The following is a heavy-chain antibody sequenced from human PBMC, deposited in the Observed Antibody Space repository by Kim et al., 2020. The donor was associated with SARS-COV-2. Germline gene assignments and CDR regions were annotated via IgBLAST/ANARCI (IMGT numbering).Heavy chain of an antibody. Sequence: ASVKVSCKASGYTFTSYGISWVRQAPGQGLEWMGWISAYNGNTNYAQKLQGRVTMTTDTSTITAYMELRSLRSDDTAVYYCARDVRRCSSTSCHNWFDPWGQGTLVTVSS. J-gene: IGHJ5*02. V-gene: IGHV1-18*04. D-gene: IGHD2-2*01. CDR2: ISAYNGNT. CDR1: GYTFTSYG. CDR3: ARDVRRCSSTSCHNWFDP.